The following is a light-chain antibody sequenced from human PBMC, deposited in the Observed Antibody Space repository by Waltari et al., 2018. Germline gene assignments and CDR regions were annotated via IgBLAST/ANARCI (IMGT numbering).Light chain of an antibody. J-gene: IGLJ2*01. Sequence: QSALTQPRSVSGSPGQSVTISCTGTSGDVGGYYYVSWYQQYPGKAPTLLIYSVTRRPSGVPDGFAGSRAGNTASLTISGLQPEDEADYYCSSYAGSDTYILFGGGTKLTVL. CDR1: SGDVGGYYY. CDR2: SVT. V-gene: IGLV2-11*01. CDR3: SSYAGSDTYIL.